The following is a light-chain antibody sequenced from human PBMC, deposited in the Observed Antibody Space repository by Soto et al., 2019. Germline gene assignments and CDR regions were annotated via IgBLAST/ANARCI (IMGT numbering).Light chain of an antibody. J-gene: IGKJ2*01. CDR3: QQRSNWPTYT. CDR1: QSVSSY. Sequence: IVLTQSPATLSLSPGERATLSCRASQSVSSYLAWYQQKPGPAPRLLIYDASNRATGIPARFSGSGSGTDFTLHISSLEPEDFAVYYCQQRSNWPTYTFGQGTKLEIK. V-gene: IGKV3-11*01. CDR2: DAS.